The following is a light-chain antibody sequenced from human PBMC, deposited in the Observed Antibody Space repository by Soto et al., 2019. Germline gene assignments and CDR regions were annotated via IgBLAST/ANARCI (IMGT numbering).Light chain of an antibody. J-gene: IGKJ1*01. CDR1: QSISSY. CDR3: QQYNSYWT. Sequence: DIHMTQSPSSVSASVGDRVTITGRASQSISSYLNWYQQKPGKAPKLLIYAASSLQSGVPSRFSGSGSGTEFTLTISSLQPDDFATYYCQQYNSYWTFGQGTKVDIK. V-gene: IGKV1-39*01. CDR2: AAS.